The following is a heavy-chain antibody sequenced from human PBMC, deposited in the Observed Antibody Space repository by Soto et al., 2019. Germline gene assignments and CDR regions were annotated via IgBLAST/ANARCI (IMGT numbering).Heavy chain of an antibody. CDR3: AREPKQNYDSSPWNGGFDS. CDR1: GDSISSPHYY. D-gene: IGHD3-22*01. J-gene: IGHJ4*02. Sequence: TLSLTCTVSGDSISSPHYYWTWIRQPPGKGLEWVGYIYYTGNNFYNPALKSRVAMSVDPSTNQFSLKPASVTDADTAVYFCAREPKQNYDSSPWNGGFDSWGPGTLVTVSS. CDR2: IYYTGNN. V-gene: IGHV4-30-4*01.